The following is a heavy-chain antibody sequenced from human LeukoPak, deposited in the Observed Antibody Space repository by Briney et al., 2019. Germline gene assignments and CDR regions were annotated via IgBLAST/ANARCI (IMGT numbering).Heavy chain of an antibody. CDR1: GGSISSYY. V-gene: IGHV4-59*01. Sequence: SETLSLTCTVSGGSISSYYWSWIRQPPGKGLEWIGYIYYSGSTNYNPSLKSRVTISVDTSKNQFSLKLSSVTAADTAVYYCAGGVNTRTLLGYWGQGTLVTVSS. J-gene: IGHJ4*02. CDR2: IYYSGST. CDR3: AGGVNTRTLLGY. D-gene: IGHD3-16*01.